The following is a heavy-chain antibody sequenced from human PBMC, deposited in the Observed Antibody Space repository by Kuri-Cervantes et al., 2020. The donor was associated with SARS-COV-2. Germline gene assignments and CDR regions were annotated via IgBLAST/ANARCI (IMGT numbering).Heavy chain of an antibody. J-gene: IGHJ3*02. CDR2: ISSSGSTI. Sequence: GGSLRLSCAASGFTFSSYGMHWVRQAPGKGLEWVSYISSSGSTIYYADSVKGRFTISRDNAKNSLYLRTNSLRAEDTAVYYCASQDIVVVPAANAFDIWGQGTMVTVSS. D-gene: IGHD2-2*01. CDR1: GFTFSSYG. CDR3: ASQDIVVVPAANAFDI. V-gene: IGHV3-48*04.